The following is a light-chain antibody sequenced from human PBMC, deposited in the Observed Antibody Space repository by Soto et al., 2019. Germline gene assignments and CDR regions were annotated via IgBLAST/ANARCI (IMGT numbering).Light chain of an antibody. J-gene: IGKJ4*01. Sequence: EIVMTQSPATLSVSPGERATLPCRASQSVNRNLAWYQQKPGQAPRLLIYGASTRATGLPARFSGSGSETEFTLTIGSLQSEDFAVYYCQQYNTWPLTFGGGTKVEIK. CDR1: QSVNRN. CDR2: GAS. CDR3: QQYNTWPLT. V-gene: IGKV3-15*01.